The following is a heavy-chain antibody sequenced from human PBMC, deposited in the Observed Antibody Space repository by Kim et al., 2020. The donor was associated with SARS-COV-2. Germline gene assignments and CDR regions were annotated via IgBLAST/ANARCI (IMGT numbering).Heavy chain of an antibody. D-gene: IGHD2-8*01. Sequence: SVNGRFTISRDNSKNTLFLQMSSMRAEDTAVYYCAKDAVPFNGVWDPFDIWGQGTVVTVSS. CDR3: AKDAVPFNGVWDPFDI. J-gene: IGHJ3*02. V-gene: IGHV3-23*01.